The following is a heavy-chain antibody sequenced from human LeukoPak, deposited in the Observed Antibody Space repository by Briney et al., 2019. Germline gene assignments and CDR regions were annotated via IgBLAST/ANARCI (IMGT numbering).Heavy chain of an antibody. CDR1: GYTFTGYY. CDR2: INPSGSST. Sequence: ASVKVSCKAPGYTFTGYYIHWVRQAPGQGLEWMGIINPSGSSTSYAEKFQGRLTMTRDTSTSTVYMELSSLRSEDMAVYYCARVGGTSSFDPWGQGTLVSVSS. CDR3: ARVGGTSSFDP. D-gene: IGHD1-1*01. J-gene: IGHJ5*02. V-gene: IGHV1-46*01.